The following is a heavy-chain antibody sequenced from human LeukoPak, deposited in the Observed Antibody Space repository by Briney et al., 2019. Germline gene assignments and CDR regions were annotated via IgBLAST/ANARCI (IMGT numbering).Heavy chain of an antibody. Sequence: PGGSLRLSCAASGFIFSNYGMHWVRQAPGKGLEWVAVISYDGSNKYYADSVKGRFTISRDNSKNTLYLQMNSLRAEDTAVYYCAKILPDTVTADYWGQGALVTVSS. D-gene: IGHD4-11*01. V-gene: IGHV3-30*18. CDR1: GFIFSNYG. CDR3: AKILPDTVTADY. J-gene: IGHJ4*02. CDR2: ISYDGSNK.